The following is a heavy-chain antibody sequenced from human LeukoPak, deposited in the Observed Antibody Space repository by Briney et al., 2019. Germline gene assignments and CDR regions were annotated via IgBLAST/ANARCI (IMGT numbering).Heavy chain of an antibody. J-gene: IGHJ4*02. CDR3: ARINYGYSSSWYYFDY. D-gene: IGHD6-13*01. CDR1: GYTFTDYY. V-gene: IGHV1-18*04. CDR2: ISAYNGNT. Sequence: ASVKVSCKASGYTFTDYYMHWVRQAPGQGLEWMGRISAYNGNTNYAQKLQGRVTMTTDTSTSTAYMELRSLRSDDTAVYYCARINYGYSSSWYYFDYWGQGTLVTVSS.